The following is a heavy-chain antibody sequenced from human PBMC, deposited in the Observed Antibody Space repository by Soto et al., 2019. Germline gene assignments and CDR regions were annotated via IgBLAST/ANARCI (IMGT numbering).Heavy chain of an antibody. D-gene: IGHD4-4*01. CDR3: AKSERDYSHHPLNYFYGMDV. J-gene: IGHJ6*02. Sequence: QVQLVESGGGVVQPGRSLRLSCAASGFTFSSYGMHWVRQAPGKGLEWVAVIWYDGSNKYYADSVKGRFTISRDNSKNTLYLQMISLRAEDTAVFYCAKSERDYSHHPLNYFYGMDVWGQGTTVTVSS. V-gene: IGHV3-33*06. CDR1: GFTFSSYG. CDR2: IWYDGSNK.